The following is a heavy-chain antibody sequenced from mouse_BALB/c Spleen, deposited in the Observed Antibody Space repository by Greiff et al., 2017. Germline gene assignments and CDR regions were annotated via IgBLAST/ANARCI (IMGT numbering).Heavy chain of an antibody. CDR1: GFTFSSYT. Sequence: EVKVVESGGGLVQPGGSLKLSCAASGFTFSSYTMSWVRQTPEKRLEWVAYISNGGGSTYYPDTVKGRFTISRDNAKNTLYLQMSSLKSEDTAMYYCARRRATMISLYAMDYWGQGTSVTVSS. D-gene: IGHD2-4*01. CDR2: ISNGGGST. J-gene: IGHJ4*01. CDR3: ARRRATMISLYAMDY. V-gene: IGHV5-12-2*01.